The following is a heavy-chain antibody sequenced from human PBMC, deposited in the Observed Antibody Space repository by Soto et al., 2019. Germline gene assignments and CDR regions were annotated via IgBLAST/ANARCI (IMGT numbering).Heavy chain of an antibody. D-gene: IGHD3-22*01. CDR2: IYYSGST. J-gene: IGHJ6*02. CDR3: ARDRIGAAMIAPQRVGMDV. V-gene: IGHV4-31*03. Sequence: SLTCTVSGGSISSGGYYWSWIRQHPGKGLEWIGYIYYSGSTYYNPSLKSRVTISVDTSKNQSSLKLSSVTAADTAVYYCARDRIGAAMIAPQRVGMDVWGQGTTVTVYS. CDR1: GGSISSGGYY.